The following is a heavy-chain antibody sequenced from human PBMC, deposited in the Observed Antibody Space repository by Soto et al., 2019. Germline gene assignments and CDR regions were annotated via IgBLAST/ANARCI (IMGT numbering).Heavy chain of an antibody. CDR2: MSYSRST. V-gene: IGHV4-39*01. Sequence: QLQLQESGPGLVKPSETLSLTCFVSGGSISSNNYYWGWIRQPPGKGLEWIGSMSYSRSTYYNPSLKRRVTISVDTPKNQFSLRLPSVPPADPAVYYCAILLRPTNWGGGSFDYWGQGPLVTVSS. CDR1: GGSISSNNYY. J-gene: IGHJ4*02. D-gene: IGHD7-27*01. CDR3: AILLRPTNWGGGSFDY.